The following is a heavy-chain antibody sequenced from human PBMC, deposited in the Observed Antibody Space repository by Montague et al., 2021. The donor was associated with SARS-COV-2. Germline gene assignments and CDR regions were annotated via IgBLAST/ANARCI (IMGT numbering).Heavy chain of an antibody. CDR2: TYYRSKWHN. D-gene: IGHD5-12*01. J-gene: IGHJ4*02. V-gene: IGHV6-1*01. CDR3: ARGWVATIPHMDN. CDR1: GDSVSSNSAA. Sequence: CAISGDSVSSNSAAWNWIRQSPSRGLEWLGRTYYRSKWHNDYAVSVKSRITINPDTSKNQFSLQQKSVTPEDTAVYYCARGWVATIPHMDNWGQGSLVIVSS.